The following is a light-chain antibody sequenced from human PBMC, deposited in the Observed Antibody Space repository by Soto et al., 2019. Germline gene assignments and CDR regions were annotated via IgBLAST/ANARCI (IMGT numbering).Light chain of an antibody. CDR2: DAS. CDR1: QSVSTY. CDR3: QIHSNF. Sequence: EIVLTQSPATLSLSPGERATLSCRASQSVSTYLAWFQQKPGQAPRLLIYDASNRATGIPARFSGSGSGTDFTLNISSLEPEDFAVYYCQIHSNFFGGGTKVEIK. J-gene: IGKJ4*01. V-gene: IGKV3-11*01.